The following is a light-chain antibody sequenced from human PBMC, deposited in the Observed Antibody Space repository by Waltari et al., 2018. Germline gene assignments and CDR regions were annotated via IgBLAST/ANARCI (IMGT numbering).Light chain of an antibody. CDR3: QTGGHGTWV. Sequence: QPEKGPRYLMKFNSDGSHSKGDDIPDRVSGSGSGAERYLTISSLQSEDEADYYCQTGGHGTWVFGVGTKLTVL. V-gene: IGLV4-69*02. J-gene: IGLJ3*02. CDR2: FNSDGSH.